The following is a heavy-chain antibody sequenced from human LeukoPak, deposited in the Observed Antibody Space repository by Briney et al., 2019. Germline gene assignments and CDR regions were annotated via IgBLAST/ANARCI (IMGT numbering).Heavy chain of an antibody. Sequence: PQTLSLTCAISGDSVSSNSAAWNWIRQSPSRGLEWLGRTYYRSRWYTDYGVSVKGRITINPDTSKNQFSLQLNSVTPEDTAVYFCVRSSRGSYDYWCQGTLVTV. V-gene: IGHV6-1*01. D-gene: IGHD1-26*01. CDR2: TYYRSRWYT. J-gene: IGHJ4*02. CDR1: GDSVSSNSAA. CDR3: VRSSRGSYDY.